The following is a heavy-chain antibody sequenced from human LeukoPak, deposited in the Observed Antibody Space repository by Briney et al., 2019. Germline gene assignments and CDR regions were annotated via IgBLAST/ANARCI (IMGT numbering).Heavy chain of an antibody. V-gene: IGHV3-7*01. D-gene: IGHD3-16*01. CDR2: MNQDGSAK. Sequence: PGGSLRLSCAASGFTFSDSWMSWVRQAPGKGLEWVANMNQDGSAKDYVDSVKGRFTISRDNARNSLYLQMSSLRAEGTAVYYCATYTHWVAGDVWGQGTTVTVSS. CDR3: ATYTHWVAGDV. J-gene: IGHJ6*02. CDR1: GFTFSDSW.